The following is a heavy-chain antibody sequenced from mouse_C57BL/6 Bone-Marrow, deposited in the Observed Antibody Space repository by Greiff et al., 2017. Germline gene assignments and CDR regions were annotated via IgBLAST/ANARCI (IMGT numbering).Heavy chain of an antibody. Sequence: QVQLKESGPELVKPGASVKISCKASGYAFSSSWMNWVKQRPGKGLEWIGRIYPGDGDTNYNGKFKGKATLTADKSSSTAYMQLSSLTSEDSAVYFCARCSYYDPFCDYWGQGTTLTVSS. CDR2: IYPGDGDT. CDR3: ARCSYYDPFCDY. J-gene: IGHJ2*01. CDR1: GYAFSSSW. D-gene: IGHD2-4*01. V-gene: IGHV1-82*01.